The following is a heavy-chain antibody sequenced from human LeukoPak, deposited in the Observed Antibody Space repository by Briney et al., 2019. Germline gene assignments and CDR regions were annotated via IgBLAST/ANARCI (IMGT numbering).Heavy chain of an antibody. D-gene: IGHD1-7*01. J-gene: IGHJ5*02. CDR1: GYTFTSYG. CDR2: ISAYNGNT. Sequence: GASVKVSCKASGYTFTSYGIRWVRQAPGQGLEWMGWISAYNGNTNYAQKLQGRVTMTTDTSTSTAYMELRSLRSDDTAVYYCARDPYRYNWNSRWFDPWGQGTLVTVSS. V-gene: IGHV1-18*01. CDR3: ARDPYRYNWNSRWFDP.